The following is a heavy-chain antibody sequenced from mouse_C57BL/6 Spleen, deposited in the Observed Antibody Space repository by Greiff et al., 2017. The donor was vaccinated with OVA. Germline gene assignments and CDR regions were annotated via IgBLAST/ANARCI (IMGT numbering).Heavy chain of an antibody. V-gene: IGHV5-17*01. J-gene: IGHJ2*01. CDR3: ARPDYYGSSYFDY. Sequence: EVKLVESGGGLVKPGGSLKLSCAASGFTFSDYGMHWVRQAPEKELEWVAYISSGSSTIYYADTVKGRFTISRDNAKNTLFLQMTSLRSEDTAMYYCARPDYYGSSYFDYWGQGTTLTVSS. CDR2: ISSGSSTI. D-gene: IGHD1-1*01. CDR1: GFTFSDYG.